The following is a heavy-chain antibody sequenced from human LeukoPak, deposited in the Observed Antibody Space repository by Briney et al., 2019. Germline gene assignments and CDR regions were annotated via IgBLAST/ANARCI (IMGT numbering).Heavy chain of an antibody. J-gene: IGHJ4*02. CDR2: ISGSGATR. CDR3: AKNPWRDNSGYYYFDY. D-gene: IGHD3-22*01. CDR1: GFTFSSYG. V-gene: IGHV3-23*01. Sequence: GRSLRLSCAASGFTFSSYGMHWVRQAPGKGLEWVSAISGSGATRYYADSVKGRFTISRDNSKNTLYLQMNSLRAEDTAVYYCAKNPWRDNSGYYYFDYWGQGTLVTVSS.